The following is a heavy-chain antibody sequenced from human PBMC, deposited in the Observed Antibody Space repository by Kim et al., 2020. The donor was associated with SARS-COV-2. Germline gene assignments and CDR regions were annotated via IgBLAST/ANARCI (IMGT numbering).Heavy chain of an antibody. J-gene: IGHJ4*02. D-gene: IGHD3-10*01. CDR2: ISYDGSNK. Sequence: GGSLRLSCAASGFTFSSYGIHWVRQAPGKGLEWVAVISYDGSNKYYADSVKGRFTISRDNSKSTLYLQMNSLRAEDTAVYYCAKEGYYGSGSFPDYWGQG. V-gene: IGHV3-30*18. CDR3: AKEGYYGSGSFPDY. CDR1: GFTFSSYG.